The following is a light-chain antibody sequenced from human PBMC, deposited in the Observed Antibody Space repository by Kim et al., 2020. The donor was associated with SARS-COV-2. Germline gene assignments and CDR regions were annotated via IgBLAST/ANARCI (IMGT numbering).Light chain of an antibody. CDR1: QNISND. Sequence: AASVGSRVTITCQASQNISNDFSWYQQQRGEAPKLLIYDASNLETGVPSRFSRSGSGTDFTFTISSLQPEDIATYYCQQYDNLPTFGGGTKVDIK. CDR2: DAS. V-gene: IGKV1-33*01. CDR3: QQYDNLPT. J-gene: IGKJ4*01.